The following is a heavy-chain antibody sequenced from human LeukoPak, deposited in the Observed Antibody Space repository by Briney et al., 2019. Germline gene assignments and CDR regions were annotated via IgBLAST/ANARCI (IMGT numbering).Heavy chain of an antibody. D-gene: IGHD6-13*01. V-gene: IGHV4-39*07. Sequence: SETLSLTCTVSGGSISSSSYYWGWIRQPPGKGLEWIGSIYYSGSTYYNPSLKSRVTISVDTSKNHFSLRLSSVTAADTAVYYCAREVVAAATDYWGQGTLVTVSS. CDR2: IYYSGST. J-gene: IGHJ4*02. CDR1: GGSISSSSYY. CDR3: AREVVAAATDY.